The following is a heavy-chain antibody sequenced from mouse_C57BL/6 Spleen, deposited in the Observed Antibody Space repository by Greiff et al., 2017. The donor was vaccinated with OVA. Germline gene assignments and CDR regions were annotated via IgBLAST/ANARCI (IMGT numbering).Heavy chain of an antibody. CDR3: TRGAFMTTVVAGDY. V-gene: IGHV1-15*01. J-gene: IGHJ2*01. CDR1: GYTFTDYE. Sequence: QVQLQQSGAELVRPGASVTLSCKASGYTFTDYEMHWVKQTPVHGLEWIGAIDPETGGTAYNQKFKGKAILTADKSSSTAYMELRSLTSEDSAVYDCTRGAFMTTVVAGDYWGQGTTLTVSS. CDR2: IDPETGGT. D-gene: IGHD1-1*01.